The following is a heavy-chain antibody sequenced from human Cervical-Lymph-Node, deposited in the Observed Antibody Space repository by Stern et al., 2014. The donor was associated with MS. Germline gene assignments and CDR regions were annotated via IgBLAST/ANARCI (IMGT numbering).Heavy chain of an antibody. Sequence: QVQLMQSGAEVKKPGSSVKVSCKASGGTFSTDNISWVRQAPGQGLEWMGRIIPTLGIPNYAQKFQGRVTINADTPTTTAYMELSGLTSEDTAVYYCARMSSIAAGWFDPWGQGTRVTVSS. CDR1: GGTFSTDN. D-gene: IGHD6-13*01. J-gene: IGHJ5*02. V-gene: IGHV1-69*02. CDR3: ARMSSIAAGWFDP. CDR2: IIPTLGIP.